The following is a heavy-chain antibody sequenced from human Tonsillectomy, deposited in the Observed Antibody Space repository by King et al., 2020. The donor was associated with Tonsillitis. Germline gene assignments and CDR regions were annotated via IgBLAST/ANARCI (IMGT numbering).Heavy chain of an antibody. J-gene: IGHJ4*02. D-gene: IGHD2-15*01. Sequence: QLVQSGAEVKKPGASVKVSCQASGYTFTGYFIHWVRQAPGQGLEWMGWINPNSGGTNYAQKFQGWVTMTRDTSISTAHMELSWLKSDDTAVYYCAREELIGCSGGSCYGGDYWGQGTLVTVSS. CDR1: GYTFTGYF. CDR2: INPNSGGT. V-gene: IGHV1-2*04. CDR3: AREELIGCSGGSCYGGDY.